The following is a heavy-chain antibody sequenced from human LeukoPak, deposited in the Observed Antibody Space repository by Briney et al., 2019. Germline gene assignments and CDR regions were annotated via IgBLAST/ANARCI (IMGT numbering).Heavy chain of an antibody. V-gene: IGHV5-51*01. Sequence: GESLKISCKGSGYSFTSYWIGWVRQMPGKGLEWMGIIYPGDSDTRYSPSFQGQVTISADKSISTAYLQWSSLKASDTGIYYCARLSTTLGYCSTTSCYGLPFDYWGQGTLVTVSS. D-gene: IGHD2-2*01. CDR3: ARLSTTLGYCSTTSCYGLPFDY. CDR2: IYPGDSDT. J-gene: IGHJ4*02. CDR1: GYSFTSYW.